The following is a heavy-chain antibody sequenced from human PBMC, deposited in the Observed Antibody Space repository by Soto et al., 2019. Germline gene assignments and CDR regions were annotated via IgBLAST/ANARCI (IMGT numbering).Heavy chain of an antibody. CDR1: GGTFSSYA. D-gene: IGHD2-21*02. CDR2: IIPIFGAA. Sequence: QVQLVQSGAEVKKPGSSVKVSCKASGGTFSSYAICWVRQAPGQVLEWMGGIIPIFGAANYAQTFQGRVTNTAEESMRAAYIALISLRSEAMAVYYCARGAEGGDNYAFDIWGQGTMVTVSS. J-gene: IGHJ3*02. V-gene: IGHV1-69*01. CDR3: ARGAEGGDNYAFDI.